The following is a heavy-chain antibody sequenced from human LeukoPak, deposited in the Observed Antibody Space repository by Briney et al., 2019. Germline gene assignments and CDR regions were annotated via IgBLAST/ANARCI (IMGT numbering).Heavy chain of an antibody. D-gene: IGHD3-22*01. Sequence: SETLSLTCTVSGGSISSYYWSWIRQPPGKGLEWIGYIYYSGSTNYNPSLKSRVTISVDTSKNQFSLKLSSVTAADTAVYYCARHAYYYDRSGSYEAFDIWGQGTMVTVSS. V-gene: IGHV4-59*08. CDR1: GGSISSYY. CDR3: ARHAYYYDRSGSYEAFDI. J-gene: IGHJ3*02. CDR2: IYYSGST.